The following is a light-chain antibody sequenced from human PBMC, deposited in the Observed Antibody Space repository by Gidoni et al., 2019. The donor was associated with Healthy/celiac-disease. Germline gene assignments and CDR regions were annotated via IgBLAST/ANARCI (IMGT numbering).Light chain of an antibody. Sequence: SYELTQPPSVPVAPGQTASITCSGDKLVDKYAGWSHQKPGQSPVLVISQDSKRPSGIPGRFAGSNSGNTASLTISGTQAMDEADYYCHAWDSSTVVFGGGTKLTVL. V-gene: IGLV3-1*01. CDR2: QDS. J-gene: IGLJ2*01. CDR3: HAWDSSTVV. CDR1: KLVDKY.